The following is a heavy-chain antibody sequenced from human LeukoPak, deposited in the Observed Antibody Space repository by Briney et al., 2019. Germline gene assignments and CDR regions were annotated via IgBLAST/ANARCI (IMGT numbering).Heavy chain of an antibody. CDR3: ARGVAQQLVRWFDY. CDR1: GFTVSANY. Sequence: GGSLRLSCAASGFTVSANYMSWVRQAPGKGLEWVSIIYSGGSTYYADSVKSRFTISRDNSENKLYLQMNSLRAEDTAVYYCARGVAQQLVRWFDYWGQGTLVTVSS. D-gene: IGHD6-13*01. V-gene: IGHV3-53*01. CDR2: IYSGGST. J-gene: IGHJ4*02.